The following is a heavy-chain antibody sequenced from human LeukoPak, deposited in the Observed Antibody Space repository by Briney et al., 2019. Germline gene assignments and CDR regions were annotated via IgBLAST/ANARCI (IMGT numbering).Heavy chain of an antibody. CDR3: ARASGSYDFDY. J-gene: IGHJ4*02. V-gene: IGHV1-46*01. CDR2: INPSGGST. D-gene: IGHD1-26*01. Sequence: ASVKVSCKASGFTFRGYYMHWVRQAPGQGLEWMGIINPSGGSTSYAQKFQGRVTMTRDMSTSTVYMELSSLRSEDTAVYYCARASGSYDFDYWGQGTLVTVSS. CDR1: GFTFRGYY.